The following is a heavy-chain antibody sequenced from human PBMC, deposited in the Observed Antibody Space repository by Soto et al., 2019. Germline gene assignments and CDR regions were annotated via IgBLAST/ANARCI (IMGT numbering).Heavy chain of an antibody. CDR3: ARGAGSGRNPLDY. J-gene: IGHJ4*02. CDR2: ISSSSGTI. CDR1: GFTFSSYS. V-gene: IGHV3-48*02. D-gene: IGHD3-10*01. Sequence: EVQLVESGGGLVQPGGSLRLSCAASGFTFSSYSMNWVRQAPGKGLAWVSYISSSSGTIYYADSVKGRFTISRDNAKNSLYLQMNSLRDEDTAVYYCARGAGSGRNPLDYWGQGTLVTVSS.